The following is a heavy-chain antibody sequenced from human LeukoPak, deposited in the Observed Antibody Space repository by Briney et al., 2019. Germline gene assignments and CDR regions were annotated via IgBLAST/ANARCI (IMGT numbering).Heavy chain of an antibody. Sequence: SETLSLTCTVSGGSISSGGYYWSWIRQPPGKGLEWIGYIYHSGSTYYNPSLKSRVTISVDRSKNQFSLKLSSVTAADTAVYYCAREVGYGSGSSYFDYWGQGTLVTVSS. CDR3: AREVGYGSGSSYFDY. CDR2: IYHSGST. D-gene: IGHD3-10*01. CDR1: GGSISSGGYY. V-gene: IGHV4-30-2*01. J-gene: IGHJ4*02.